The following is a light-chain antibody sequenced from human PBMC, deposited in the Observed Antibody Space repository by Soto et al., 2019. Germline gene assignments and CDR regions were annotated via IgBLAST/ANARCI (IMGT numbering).Light chain of an antibody. CDR3: QHYGDSSWT. J-gene: IGKJ1*01. Sequence: EIVLTQSPGTLSLSPGERATLYCRADRSVSDTLLTWFQQKPGQAPRLLIFGTSNRAPGIPDRFSGSGSGTDFTLTISRLEPDDFAVYYCQHYGDSSWTFGQGTKVDI. V-gene: IGKV3-20*01. CDR2: GTS. CDR1: RSVSDTL.